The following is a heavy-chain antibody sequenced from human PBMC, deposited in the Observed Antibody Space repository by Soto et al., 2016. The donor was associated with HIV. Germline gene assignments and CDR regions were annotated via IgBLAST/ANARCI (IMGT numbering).Heavy chain of an antibody. CDR1: GYSIGSGYY. Sequence: QVQLQESGPGLVKPSETLSLTCGVSGYSIGSGYYWAWIRQPPGKGLEWIGSIHHSGSSYYNPSLKTRVTISIDTSKNQFSLKLSSVTAADTAVYYCARDGTEYSSSFMYYWGQGXLVTVSS. J-gene: IGHJ4*02. D-gene: IGHD6-6*01. V-gene: IGHV4-38-2*02. CDR2: IHHSGSS. CDR3: ARDGTEYSSSFMYY.